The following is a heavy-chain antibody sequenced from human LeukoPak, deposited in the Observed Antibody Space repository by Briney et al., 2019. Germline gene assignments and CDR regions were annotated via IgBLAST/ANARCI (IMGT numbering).Heavy chain of an antibody. D-gene: IGHD3-22*01. CDR3: ARGRDYYDSSGYLDY. V-gene: IGHV4-59*01. J-gene: IGHJ4*02. Sequence: SETLSLTCTVSGGSISSYYWIWIRQPPGKGLEWIGYIYYSGSTNYNPSLKSRVTISVDTSKNQFSLKLSSVTAADTAVYYCARGRDYYDSSGYLDYWGQGTVVTVSS. CDR1: GGSISSYY. CDR2: IYYSGST.